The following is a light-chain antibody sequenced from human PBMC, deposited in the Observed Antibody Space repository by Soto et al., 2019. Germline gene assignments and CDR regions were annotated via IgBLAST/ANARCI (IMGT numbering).Light chain of an antibody. V-gene: IGLV2-8*01. Sequence: QSVLTQPPSASGSPGQSVTISCTGTSSDVGGYNYVSWYQQHPGKAPKLMIYEVSKRPSGVPDRFSGSKSGNTASLTVSGLQAEEEADYYCSSYAGSKNYVFGTGTKATVL. CDR1: SSDVGGYNY. CDR2: EVS. CDR3: SSYAGSKNYV. J-gene: IGLJ1*01.